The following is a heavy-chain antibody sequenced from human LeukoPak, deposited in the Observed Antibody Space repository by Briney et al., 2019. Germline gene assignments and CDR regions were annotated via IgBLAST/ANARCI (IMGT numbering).Heavy chain of an antibody. Sequence: GGSLRLSCAASGFTVSSNYMSWVRQAPGKGLEWVSVIYSGGSTYYPDSVKARFTISRDNPKTTMYLQMNSLRAEDTAVYYCARADYDSSGYYIYYYYYYGMDVWGQGTTVTVS. J-gene: IGHJ6*01. CDR3: ARADYDSSGYYIYYYYYYGMDV. CDR1: GFTVSSNY. V-gene: IGHV3-66*01. CDR2: IYSGGST. D-gene: IGHD3-22*01.